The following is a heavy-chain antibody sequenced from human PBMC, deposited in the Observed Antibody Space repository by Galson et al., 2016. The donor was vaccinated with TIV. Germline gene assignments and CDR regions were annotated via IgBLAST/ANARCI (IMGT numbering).Heavy chain of an antibody. J-gene: IGHJ4*02. D-gene: IGHD6-13*01. Sequence: QSGAEVKKPRESLKTSCKASGGTLSRFTVSWVRQAPGQGLEWMGWISGYDTNTEYVQKLQDRVTMTKDTSTSTAYMELRSLRYDDTAVYYCARDAPYSSSWSIDYWGQESLVTVSS. CDR3: ARDAPYSSSWSIDY. CDR1: GGTLSRFT. V-gene: IGHV1-18*01. CDR2: ISGYDTNT.